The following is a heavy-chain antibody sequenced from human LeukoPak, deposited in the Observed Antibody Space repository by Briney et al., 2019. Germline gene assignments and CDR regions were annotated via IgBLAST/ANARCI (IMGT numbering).Heavy chain of an antibody. J-gene: IGHJ5*02. D-gene: IGHD2-15*01. CDR3: ARHSPGYCSGGSCYAVRGWFDP. CDR2: IYTSGST. Sequence: SETLSLTCTVSGGSISSYYWSWIRQPPGKGLEWIGSIYTSGSTNYNPSLKSRVTISVDTSKNQFSLKLSSVTAADTAVYYCARHSPGYCSGGSCYAVRGWFDPWGQGTLVTVSS. V-gene: IGHV4-4*09. CDR1: GGSISSYY.